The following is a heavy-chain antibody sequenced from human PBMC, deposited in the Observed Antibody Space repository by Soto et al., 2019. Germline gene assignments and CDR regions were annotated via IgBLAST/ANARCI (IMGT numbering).Heavy chain of an antibody. D-gene: IGHD3-22*01. CDR1: GGSISTGGYY. Sequence: SETLSLTCTVSGGSISTGGYYWYWIRQHPGMGLECIGYIYHTGSTYYNPSLKSRVTIAVDTSKNQFSLKLTSVTAADTAVYYCATYGNYYDGSGPKYSQHWGQGTLVTVSS. CDR3: ATYGNYYDGSGPKYSQH. J-gene: IGHJ1*01. CDR2: IYHTGST. V-gene: IGHV4-31*03.